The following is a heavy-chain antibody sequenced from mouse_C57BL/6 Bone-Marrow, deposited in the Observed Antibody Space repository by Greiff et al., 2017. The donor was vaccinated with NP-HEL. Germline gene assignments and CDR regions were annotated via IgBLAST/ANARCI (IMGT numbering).Heavy chain of an antibody. V-gene: IGHV2-5*01. CDR1: GFSLTSYG. CDR2: IWRGGST. Sequence: VHLVESGPGLVQPSQSLSITCTVSGFSLTSYGVHWVRQSPGKGLEWLGVIWRGGSTDYNAAFMSRLSITKDNSKSQVFFKMNSLQADDTAIYFCATPYYGRSYWYFDGRGTGTTVTVSS. CDR3: ATPYYGRSYWYFDG. J-gene: IGHJ1*03. D-gene: IGHD1-1*01.